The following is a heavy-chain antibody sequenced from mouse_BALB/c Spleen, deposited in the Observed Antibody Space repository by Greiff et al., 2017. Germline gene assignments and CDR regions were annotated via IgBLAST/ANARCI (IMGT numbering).Heavy chain of an antibody. CDR1: GFSLTSYG. D-gene: IGHD4-1*01. J-gene: IGHJ2*01. Sequence: QVQLQQSGPGLVQPSQCLSITCTVSGFSLTSYGVHWVRQSPGKGLEWLGVIWSGGSTDYNAAFISRLSISKDNSKSQVFFKMNSLQADDTALYYCARWELLNYYFDYWGQGTTLTVSA. CDR2: IWSGGST. CDR3: ARWELLNYYFDY. V-gene: IGHV2-4-1*01.